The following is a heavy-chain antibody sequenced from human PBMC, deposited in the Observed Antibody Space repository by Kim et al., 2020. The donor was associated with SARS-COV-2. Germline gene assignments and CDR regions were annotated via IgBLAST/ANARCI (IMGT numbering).Heavy chain of an antibody. CDR3: TTPHASSSPYGNDAFDI. CDR2: IKSKTDGGTT. CDR1: GFTFSNAW. J-gene: IGHJ3*02. Sequence: GGSLRLSCAASGFTFSNAWMSWVRQAPGKGLEWVGRIKSKTDGGTTDYAAPVKGRFTISRDDSKNTLYLQMNSLKTEDTAVYYCTTPHASSSPYGNDAFDIWGQGTMVTVSS. D-gene: IGHD6-6*01. V-gene: IGHV3-15*01.